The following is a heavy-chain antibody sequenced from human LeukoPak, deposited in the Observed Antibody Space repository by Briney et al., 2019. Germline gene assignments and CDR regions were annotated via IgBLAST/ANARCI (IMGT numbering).Heavy chain of an antibody. D-gene: IGHD1-1*01. CDR3: ARERTGYNQGVYYYYYYMDV. V-gene: IGHV1-69*06. CDR1: GGTFSSYA. CDR2: IIPIFGTA. J-gene: IGHJ6*03. Sequence: GSSVKVSCKASGGTFSSYAISWVRQAPGHGLEWMGGIIPIFGTANYAQKFQGRVTITADKSTSTAYMELSSLRSEDTAVYYCARERTGYNQGVYYYYYYMDVWGKGTTVTVSS.